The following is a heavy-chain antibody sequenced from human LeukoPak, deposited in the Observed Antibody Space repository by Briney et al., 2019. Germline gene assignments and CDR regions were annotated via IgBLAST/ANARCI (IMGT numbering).Heavy chain of an antibody. CDR1: GLTLSTYW. CDR2: ISPDGTIT. V-gene: IGHV3-74*01. J-gene: IGHJ5*02. D-gene: IGHD6-6*01. Sequence: GGSLRLSCAASGLTLSTYWMHWVRQGPGKGLVWVSYISPDGTITRYADSVKGRFTISRDNAKNSLYLQMNSLRAEDTAVYYCAASIAARRALNWFDPWGQGTLVTVSS. CDR3: AASIAARRALNWFDP.